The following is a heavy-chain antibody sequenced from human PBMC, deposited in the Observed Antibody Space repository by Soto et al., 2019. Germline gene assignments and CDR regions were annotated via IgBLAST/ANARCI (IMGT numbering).Heavy chain of an antibody. J-gene: IGHJ4*02. V-gene: IGHV1-69*13. CDR3: ARGPYYDYVWGSPVDY. D-gene: IGHD3-16*01. CDR2: IIPIFGTA. CDR1: GGTFNSYA. Sequence: SVKVSCKASGGTFNSYAISWVLQAPGQGLEWMGGIIPIFGTANYAQKFQGRVTITADESTSTAYMELSSLRSEDTAVYYCARGPYYDYVWGSPVDYWGQGTLVTVSS.